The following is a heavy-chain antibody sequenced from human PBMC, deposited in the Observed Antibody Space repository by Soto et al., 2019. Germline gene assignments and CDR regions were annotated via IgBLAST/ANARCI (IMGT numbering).Heavy chain of an antibody. Sequence: SETLSLTCTVSGGSISSSTYYWGWIRQPPGKGLEWIGSIYYSGSTNYNPSLKSRVTISVDTSKNQFSLKLSSVTAADTAVYYCARGDYGGTSPIYYFDYWGQGTLVTVSS. J-gene: IGHJ4*02. V-gene: IGHV4-39*07. CDR2: IYYSGST. D-gene: IGHD4-17*01. CDR1: GGSISSSTYY. CDR3: ARGDYGGTSPIYYFDY.